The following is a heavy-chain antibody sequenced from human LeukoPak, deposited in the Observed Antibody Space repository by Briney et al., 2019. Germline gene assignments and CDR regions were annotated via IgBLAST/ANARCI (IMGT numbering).Heavy chain of an antibody. J-gene: IGHJ4*02. CDR2: IYYSGNT. D-gene: IGHD2/OR15-2a*01. CDR1: GDSISSGGYY. Sequence: SETLSLTCTVSGDSISSGGYYWYWIRQLPGKGLEWIGYIYYSGNTWYNPSLKSRVTISVDTSKNQFSLKLSSVTAADTAVYYCARDSTTEFDSWGQGTLVTVSS. V-gene: IGHV4-31*03. CDR3: ARDSTTEFDS.